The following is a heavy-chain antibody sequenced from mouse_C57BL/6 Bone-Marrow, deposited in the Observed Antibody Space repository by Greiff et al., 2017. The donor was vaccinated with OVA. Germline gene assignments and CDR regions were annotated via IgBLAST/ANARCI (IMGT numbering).Heavy chain of an antibody. J-gene: IGHJ1*03. D-gene: IGHD1-1*01. CDR1: GFTFTDYY. Sequence: VHVKQSGPVLVKPGPSVKISCKASGFTFTDYYMHWVKQSHGKSLEWIGLVYPYNGGTSYNQKFKGKATLTVDTSSSTAYMELNSLTSEDSAVYYCARVDTTVPWYFDVWGTGTTVTVSS. CDR3: ARVDTTVPWYFDV. V-gene: IGHV1-36*01. CDR2: VYPYNGGT.